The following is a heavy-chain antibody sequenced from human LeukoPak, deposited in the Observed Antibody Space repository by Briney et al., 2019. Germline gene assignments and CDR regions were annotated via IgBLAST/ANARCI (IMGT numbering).Heavy chain of an antibody. D-gene: IGHD3-22*01. V-gene: IGHV1-18*01. CDR1: GYTFTSYG. CDR2: ISAYNGNT. Sequence: GASVKVSCEASGYTFTSYGISWVRQAPGQGLEWMGWISAYNGNTNYAQKLQGRVTMTTDTSTSTAYMELRSLRSDDTAVYYCARVRDSSGYYDAFDIWGQGTMVTVSS. CDR3: ARVRDSSGYYDAFDI. J-gene: IGHJ3*02.